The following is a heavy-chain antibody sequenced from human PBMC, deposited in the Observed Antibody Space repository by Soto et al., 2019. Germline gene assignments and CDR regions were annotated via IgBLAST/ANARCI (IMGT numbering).Heavy chain of an antibody. CDR3: ARDVSPGSSSLYLDAFDI. J-gene: IGHJ3*02. CDR1: GFSFGSSW. D-gene: IGHD6-13*01. CDR2: IKKDGSKI. V-gene: IGHV3-7*03. Sequence: EVQLVGSGGDLVQPRGSLRISWAASGFSFGSSWMTWVRQAPGNGLEWVANIKKDGSKINYLDSVRGRFTVSRDNAKNSLYLEMNSLRAEDTALYYCARDVSPGSSSLYLDAFDIWGQGTMVTVSS.